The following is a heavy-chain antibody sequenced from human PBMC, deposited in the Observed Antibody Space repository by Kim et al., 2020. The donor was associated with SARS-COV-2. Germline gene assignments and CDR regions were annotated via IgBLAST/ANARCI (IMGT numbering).Heavy chain of an antibody. CDR3: ARHIVVVVAATVYGMDV. CDR1: GGSFSGYY. D-gene: IGHD2-15*01. V-gene: IGHV4-34*01. Sequence: SETLSLTCAVYGGSFSGYYWSWIRQPPGKGLEWIGEINHSGSTNYNPSLKSRVTISVDTSKNQFSLKLSSVTAADTAVYYCARHIVVVVAATVYGMDVWGQGTTVTVSS. J-gene: IGHJ6*02. CDR2: INHSGST.